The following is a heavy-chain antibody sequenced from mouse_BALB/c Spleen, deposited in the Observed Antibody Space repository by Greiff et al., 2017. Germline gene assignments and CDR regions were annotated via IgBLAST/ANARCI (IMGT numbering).Heavy chain of an antibody. V-gene: IGHV2-9*02. J-gene: IGHJ1*01. CDR3: AREDRGVYYGNYVGYFDV. CDR1: GFSLTSYG. CDR2: IWAGGST. Sequence: VMLVESGPGLVAPSQSLSITCTVSGFSLTSYGVHWVRQPPGKGLEWLGVIWAGGSTNYNSALMSRLSISKDNSKSQVFLKMNSLQTDDTAMYYCAREDRGVYYGNYVGYFDVWGAGTTVTVSS. D-gene: IGHD2-1*01.